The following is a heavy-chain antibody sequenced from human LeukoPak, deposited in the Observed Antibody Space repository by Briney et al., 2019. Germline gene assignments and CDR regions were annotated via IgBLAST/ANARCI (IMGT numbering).Heavy chain of an antibody. J-gene: IGHJ4*02. CDR2: ISGGGATT. D-gene: IGHD1-26*01. V-gene: IGHV3-23*01. CDR3: AKKVGTTYYHFDF. Sequence: PGGSLRLSCATSGFTFSNYSMSWVRQAPGKGLEWVSVISGGGATTYYAVSMDGWPTLARDTYTNTLYLRMNSLRDEDTAVYYCAKKVGTTYYHFDFWGQGTMVTVSS. CDR1: GFTFSNYS.